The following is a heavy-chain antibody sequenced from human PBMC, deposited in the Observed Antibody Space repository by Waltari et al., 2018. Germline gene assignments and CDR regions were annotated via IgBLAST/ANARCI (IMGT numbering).Heavy chain of an antibody. CDR1: GYTFTGYY. Sequence: QVHLVQSGAEVKKPGASVKVSCKASGYTFTGYYIQWVRRAPGPWLEWMGRINPNSGDTNYAQKFQGRVTLTRDTSINTAYMELSSLKSDDTAVYYCARDLGSDYGNRDYWGQGTLVTVPS. CDR3: ARDLGSDYGNRDY. D-gene: IGHD4-17*01. V-gene: IGHV1-2*06. J-gene: IGHJ4*02. CDR2: INPNSGDT.